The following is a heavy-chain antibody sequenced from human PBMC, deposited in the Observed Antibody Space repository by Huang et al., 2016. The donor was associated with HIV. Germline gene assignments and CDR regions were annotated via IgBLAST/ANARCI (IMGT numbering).Heavy chain of an antibody. V-gene: IGHV1-46*01. CDR2: INPDVDST. CDR1: GYTFTSYS. J-gene: IGHJ6*04. Sequence: QVQLVQSGAAVKKPGASVKVSCKTSGYTFTSYSIHWVRQAPGQGLEWMGIINPDVDSTSDATKFQGRVTMTRETSTSTVYMELSSLRSEDTAMYYCAREGQGYAMDVWGKGTTVTVSS. CDR3: AREGQGYAMDV.